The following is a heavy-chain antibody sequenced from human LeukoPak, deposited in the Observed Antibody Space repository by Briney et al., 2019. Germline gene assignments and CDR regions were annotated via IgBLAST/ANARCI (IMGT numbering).Heavy chain of an antibody. Sequence: GASVQVSCKASGYTFSSYDISWVRQAPGQGLEWMGWISAYNGSTNYAQRLQGRVTMTTDTSTSTAYLELRSLRSDDTAVYYCARVSEEMATITFDYWGQGTLVTVSS. D-gene: IGHD5-24*01. V-gene: IGHV1-18*01. CDR3: ARVSEEMATITFDY. CDR1: GYTFSSYD. CDR2: ISAYNGST. J-gene: IGHJ4*02.